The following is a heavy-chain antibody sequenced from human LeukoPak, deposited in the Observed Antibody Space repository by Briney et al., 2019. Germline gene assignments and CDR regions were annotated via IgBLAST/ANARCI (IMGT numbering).Heavy chain of an antibody. J-gene: IGHJ6*02. Sequence: ASVKVSCKASGYTFTGYYMHWVRQPPGQGLEWMGWINPNSGGTNYAQKFQGRVTMTRDTSISTAYMELSRLRSDDTAVYYCARGGDYYGSGSSLYYYYGMDVWGQGTTVTVSS. V-gene: IGHV1-2*02. CDR3: ARGGDYYGSGSSLYYYYGMDV. D-gene: IGHD3-10*01. CDR1: GYTFTGYY. CDR2: INPNSGGT.